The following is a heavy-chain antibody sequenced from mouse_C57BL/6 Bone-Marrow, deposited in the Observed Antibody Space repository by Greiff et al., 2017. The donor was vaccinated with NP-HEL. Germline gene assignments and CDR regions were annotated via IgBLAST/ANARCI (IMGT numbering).Heavy chain of an antibody. CDR1: GYTFTSYG. D-gene: IGHD2-4*01. CDR2: IYPSSGNT. Sequence: QVQLKESGAELARPGASVKLSCKASGYTFTSYGISWVKQSNGKGLEWIGEIYPSSGNTCYNEKFKGKATLTADKSSSTAYMELRSLTSEDAAVYVCASVNDYDYFDYWGQGTTLTVSS. V-gene: IGHV1-81*01. J-gene: IGHJ2*01. CDR3: ASVNDYDYFDY.